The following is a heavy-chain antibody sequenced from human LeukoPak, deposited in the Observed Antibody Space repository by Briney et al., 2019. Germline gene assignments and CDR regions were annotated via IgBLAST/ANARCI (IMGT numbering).Heavy chain of an antibody. Sequence: GRSLRLSCAASGFTFSSYGMHWVRQAPGKGLEWVAVIWYDGSNKYYADSVEGRFTISRDNSKNTLYLQMNSLRAEDTAVYYCARALIAAAGTGYWGQGTLVTVSS. V-gene: IGHV3-33*01. J-gene: IGHJ4*02. CDR3: ARALIAAAGTGY. D-gene: IGHD6-13*01. CDR2: IWYDGSNK. CDR1: GFTFSSYG.